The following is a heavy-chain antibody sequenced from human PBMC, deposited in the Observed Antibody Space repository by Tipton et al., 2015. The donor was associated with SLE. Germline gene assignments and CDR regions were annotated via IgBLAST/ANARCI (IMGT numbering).Heavy chain of an antibody. V-gene: IGHV1-69*06. CDR3: AVGDYYGSGSYYNDAFDI. J-gene: IGHJ3*02. CDR2: IIPIFGTA. CDR1: GYTFTSYG. Sequence: QLVQSGAEVKKPGASVKVSCKASGYTFTSYGISWVRQAPGQGLEWMGGIIPIFGTANYAQKFQGRVTITADKSTSTAYMELSSLRSEDTAVYYCAVGDYYGSGSYYNDAFDIWGQGTMVAVSS. D-gene: IGHD3-10*01.